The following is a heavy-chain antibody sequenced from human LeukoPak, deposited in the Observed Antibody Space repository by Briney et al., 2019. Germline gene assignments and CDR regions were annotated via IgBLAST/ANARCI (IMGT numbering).Heavy chain of an antibody. CDR3: ARDSGRSYFDSSGSIDVFDV. J-gene: IGHJ3*01. CDR2: IWHDGSNK. CDR1: GFTFSSYA. V-gene: IGHV3-33*01. Sequence: GRSLRLSCAVSGFTFSSYAMHWVRQAPGKGPEWVAVIWHDGSNKYYADTVKGRFTISRDNSSDTLYLQLNSLRAEDTAVYYCARDSGRSYFDSSGSIDVFDVWGQGTRVTVSS. D-gene: IGHD3-22*01.